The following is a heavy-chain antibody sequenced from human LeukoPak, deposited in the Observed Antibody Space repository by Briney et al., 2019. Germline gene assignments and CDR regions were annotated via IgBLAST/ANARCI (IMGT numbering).Heavy chain of an antibody. CDR2: IRSKAYGGTT. CDR1: GFTFGDYA. CDR3: THLVVVPAVTSEYYYYYYMDV. V-gene: IGHV3-49*04. J-gene: IGHJ6*03. Sequence: PGGSLRLSCTASGFTFGDYAMSWVRQAPGKGLEWVGFIRSKAYGGTTEYAASVKGRFTISRDDSKSIAYLQMNSLKTEDTAVYYCTHLVVVPAVTSEYYYYYYMDVWGKGTTVTVSS. D-gene: IGHD2-2*01.